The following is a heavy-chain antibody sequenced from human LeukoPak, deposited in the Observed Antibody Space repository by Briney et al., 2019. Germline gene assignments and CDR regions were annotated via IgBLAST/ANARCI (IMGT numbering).Heavy chain of an antibody. Sequence: GGSLRLSCAASGFTFGAYGMHWVRQAPGKGLEWVAFMGHDGSNTYYADSVKGRFTISRDNPKNTLYLQMNSLRTEDTAVYYCANLGGVPVGPYGPEAEYFQHWGQGTLVTVSS. CDR2: MGHDGSNT. J-gene: IGHJ1*01. CDR3: ANLGGVPVGPYGPEAEYFQH. D-gene: IGHD2-2*01. CDR1: GFTFGAYG. V-gene: IGHV3-30*02.